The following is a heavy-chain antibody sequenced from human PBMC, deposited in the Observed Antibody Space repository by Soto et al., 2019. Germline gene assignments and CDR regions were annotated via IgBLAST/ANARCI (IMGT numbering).Heavy chain of an antibody. CDR3: AKDRSYCSGGSCYRPYYGMDV. CDR2: ISGSGGST. J-gene: IGHJ6*02. CDR1: GFTFSSYA. V-gene: IGHV3-23*01. D-gene: IGHD2-15*01. Sequence: VGSLRLSCAASGFTFSSYAMSWVRQAPGKGLEWVSAISGSGGSTYYADSVKGRFTISRDNSKNTLYLQMNSLRAEDTAVYYCAKDRSYCSGGSCYRPYYGMDVWGQGTTVTVSS.